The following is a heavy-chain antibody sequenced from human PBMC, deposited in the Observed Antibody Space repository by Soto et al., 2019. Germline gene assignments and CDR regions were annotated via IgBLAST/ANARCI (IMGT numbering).Heavy chain of an antibody. CDR2: ISGSDGST. D-gene: IGHD3-3*01. J-gene: IGHJ6*02. CDR1: GFTLSNNA. Sequence: PGGSLRLSCADSGFTLSNNALNWVRQAPGKGLEWVSAISGSDGSTYYADSVKGRFTISRDNSKNTLHLQMNSLRAEDTAVYYCAKDWIFGPVWGQGTTVTVSS. V-gene: IGHV3-23*01. CDR3: AKDWIFGPV.